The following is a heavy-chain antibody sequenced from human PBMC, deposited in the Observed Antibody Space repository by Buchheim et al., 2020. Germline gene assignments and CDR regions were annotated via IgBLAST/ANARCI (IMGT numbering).Heavy chain of an antibody. V-gene: IGHV4-31*03. CDR2: IHYTGLA. D-gene: IGHD4-17*01. CDR1: GVSISSGPFY. Sequence: QVQLQESGPGLVKPSQTLSLTCTVSGVSISSGPFYWTWIRQQPGKGLESIGYIHYTGLAYSSPSLRSRLSMSVDTSQNQFFLTLTAVTAADTAIYYCARDRGAHDYGPIDFWGQGAL. CDR3: ARDRGAHDYGPIDF. J-gene: IGHJ4*02.